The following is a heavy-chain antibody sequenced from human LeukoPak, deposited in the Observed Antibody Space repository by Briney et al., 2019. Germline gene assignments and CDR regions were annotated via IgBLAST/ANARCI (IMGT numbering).Heavy chain of an antibody. CDR2: INPNSGGT. Sequence: GASVEVSCKASGYTFTGYYMHWVRQAPGQGLEWMGWINPNSGGTNYAQKFQGRVTMTRDTSISTAYMELSRLRSDDTPVYYCATPRELANYYYYGMDVWGQGTTVTVSS. J-gene: IGHJ6*02. V-gene: IGHV1-2*02. CDR3: ATPRELANYYYYGMDV. CDR1: GYTFTGYY. D-gene: IGHD1-26*01.